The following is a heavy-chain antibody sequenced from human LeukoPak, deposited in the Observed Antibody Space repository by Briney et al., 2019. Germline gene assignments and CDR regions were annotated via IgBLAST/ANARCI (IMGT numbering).Heavy chain of an antibody. CDR2: IWYDGSNK. D-gene: IGHD3-22*01. CDR3: AKGLMYYYDSSGYGWFDP. CDR1: GFTFSSYG. V-gene: IGHV3-33*06. J-gene: IGHJ5*02. Sequence: PGRSLRLSCAASGFTFSSYGMHWVRQAPGKGLEWVAVIWYDGSNKYYADSVKGRFTISRDNSKNTLYLQMNSLRAEDTAVYYCAKGLMYYYDSSGYGWFDPWGQGTLVTVSS.